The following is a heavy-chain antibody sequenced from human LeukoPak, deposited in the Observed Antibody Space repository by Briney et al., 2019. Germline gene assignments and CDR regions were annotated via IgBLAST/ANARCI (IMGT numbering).Heavy chain of an antibody. J-gene: IGHJ6*03. V-gene: IGHV3-53*05. CDR3: AKDSAFYYIDV. CDR1: GFTVSSNY. CDR2: LYSGGST. Sequence: GGSLRLSCVASGFTVSSNYMNWVRQAPGKGLEWVSVLYSGGSTYYADSVKGRFTISRDNSKNTLYLQMNSLKGDDTAVYYCAKDSAFYYIDVWGKGTTVIISS. D-gene: IGHD3-10*01.